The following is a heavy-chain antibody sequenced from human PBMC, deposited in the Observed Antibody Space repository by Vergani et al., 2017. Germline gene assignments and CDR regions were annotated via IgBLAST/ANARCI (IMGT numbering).Heavy chain of an antibody. CDR1: GGSISSGSYY. Sequence: QVQLQESGPGLVKPSQTLSLTCTVSGGSISSGSYYWSWIRQPAGKGLEWIGRIYTSGSTNYNPSLKSRVTISVDTSKNQFSLKLSSVTAADTAVYYCVREARHDYDSSGYYLSHFDYWGQGTLVTVSS. D-gene: IGHD3-22*01. CDR3: VREARHDYDSSGYYLSHFDY. CDR2: IYTSGST. V-gene: IGHV4-61*02. J-gene: IGHJ4*02.